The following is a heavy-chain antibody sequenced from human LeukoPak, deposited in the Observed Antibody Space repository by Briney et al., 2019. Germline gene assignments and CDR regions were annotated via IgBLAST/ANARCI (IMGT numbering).Heavy chain of an antibody. CDR2: IFYTGTT. CDR1: GGSISNYY. J-gene: IGHJ4*02. V-gene: IGHV4-59*01. D-gene: IGHD6-19*01. Sequence: KTSETLSLTCTVAGGSISNYYLSWIRQPPGKGLEWIGYIFYTGTTNYNFSLKSRLTISVDTSKNQFSLRLTSVTAADTAVYYCARGWGYFDYWGQGTLVTVSS. CDR3: ARGWGYFDY.